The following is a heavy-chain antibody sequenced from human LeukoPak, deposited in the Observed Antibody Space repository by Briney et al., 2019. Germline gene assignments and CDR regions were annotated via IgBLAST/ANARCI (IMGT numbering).Heavy chain of an antibody. Sequence: GASVKVSCKASGYTFTGYYMHWVRQAPGQGLEWMGWINPNSGGTNYAQKFQGSVTMTRDTSISTAYMELSRLRSDDTAVYYCARDGGDSSGYYWVSHYYYMDVWGKGTTVTVSS. CDR1: GYTFTGYY. D-gene: IGHD3-22*01. V-gene: IGHV1-2*02. CDR3: ARDGGDSSGYYWVSHYYYMDV. J-gene: IGHJ6*03. CDR2: INPNSGGT.